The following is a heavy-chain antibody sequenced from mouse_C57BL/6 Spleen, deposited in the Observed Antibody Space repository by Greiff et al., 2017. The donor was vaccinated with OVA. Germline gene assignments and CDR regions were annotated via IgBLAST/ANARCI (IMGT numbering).Heavy chain of an antibody. D-gene: IGHD1-1*01. Sequence: LVESGAELVRPGASVTLSCKASGYTFTDYEMHWVKQTPVHGLEWIGAIDPETGGTAYTQKFKGKAILTADKSSSTAYLELRSLKSEDSAVYYWTSDDYGSREEYYYAMDYWGQGTSVTVSA. CDR2: IDPETGGT. V-gene: IGHV1-15*01. J-gene: IGHJ4*01. CDR1: GYTFTDYE. CDR3: TSDDYGSREEYYYAMDY.